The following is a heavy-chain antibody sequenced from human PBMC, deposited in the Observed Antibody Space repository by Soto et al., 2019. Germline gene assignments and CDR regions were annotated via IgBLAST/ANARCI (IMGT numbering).Heavy chain of an antibody. CDR2: IVVGSGNT. Sequence: SVKVSCKASGFTFTSSAVQWVRQARGQRLEWIGWIVVGSGNTNYAQKFQERDTITRDMSTSTAYMELSSLRSEDTAVYYCAALTVTYYYYYGMDVWGQGTTVTVSS. CDR1: GFTFTSSA. V-gene: IGHV1-58*01. D-gene: IGHD4-4*01. CDR3: AALTVTYYYYYGMDV. J-gene: IGHJ6*02.